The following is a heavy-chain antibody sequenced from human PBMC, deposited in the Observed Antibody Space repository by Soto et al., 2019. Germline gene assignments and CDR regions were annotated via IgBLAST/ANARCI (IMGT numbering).Heavy chain of an antibody. CDR3: ARSGHCSCCSCYYPSDFYE. CDR1: GGSFSGYY. D-gene: IGHD2-15*01. Sequence: PSEPLSITCAVYGGSFSGYYWSWIRQPPGKGLEWIGEINHSGSTNYNPSLKSRVTISVDTSENQFSLKLSSVTAADTAVYYCARSGHCSCCSCYYPSDFYECGQGTLVTVS. V-gene: IGHV4-34*01. CDR2: INHSGST. J-gene: IGHJ4*02.